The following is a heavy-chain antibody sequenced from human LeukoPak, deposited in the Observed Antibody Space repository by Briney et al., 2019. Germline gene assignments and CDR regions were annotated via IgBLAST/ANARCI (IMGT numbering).Heavy chain of an antibody. CDR3: ARADKAVAGNYYYYYYGMDV. D-gene: IGHD6-19*01. V-gene: IGHV4-59*01. CDR2: FYYSGST. Sequence: PSETLSLTCTVSGGSITNYYCSWIRQPPGKGLEWIGSFYYSGSTNYNPSLKSRVTILVDTSKNQFSLKLSSVTAADTAVYYCARADKAVAGNYYYYYYGMDVWGQGTTVTVSS. CDR1: GGSITNYY. J-gene: IGHJ6*02.